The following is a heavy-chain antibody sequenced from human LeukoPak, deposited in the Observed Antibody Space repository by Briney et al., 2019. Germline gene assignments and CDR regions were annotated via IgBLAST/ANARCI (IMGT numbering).Heavy chain of an antibody. CDR3: ARGRQYYDILTAPFDP. CDR2: MYYTGNT. J-gene: IGHJ5*02. D-gene: IGHD3-9*01. V-gene: IGHV4-30-4*07. CDR1: GGSISSGGYS. Sequence: PSETLSLTCAVSGGSISSGGYSWSWIRQPPGKGLEWIAYMYYTGNTYYNPSLKSRVTISVGTSKNQFSLKLSSVTAADTAVYYCARGRQYYDILTAPFDPWGQGTLVTVSS.